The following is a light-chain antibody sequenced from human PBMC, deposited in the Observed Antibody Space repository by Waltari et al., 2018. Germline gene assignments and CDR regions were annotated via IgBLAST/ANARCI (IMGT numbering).Light chain of an antibody. CDR2: RAS. V-gene: IGKV1-5*03. CDR1: QGISSW. J-gene: IGKJ3*01. Sequence: DILMTQSPSSLSASVGDSVTITCRASQGISSWLAWYQQRPGKAPKLLIYRASSLQSGVPSRFSGSGSGTDFTLTINSLQPEDFATYYCQQYNSAPFTFGPGTELDIK. CDR3: QQYNSAPFT.